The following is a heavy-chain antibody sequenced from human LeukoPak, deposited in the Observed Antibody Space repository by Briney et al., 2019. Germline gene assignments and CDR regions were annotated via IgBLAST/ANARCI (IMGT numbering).Heavy chain of an antibody. CDR3: ARIAVAGTYFDY. V-gene: IGHV4-34*01. J-gene: IGHJ4*02. CDR1: GGSFSGYY. D-gene: IGHD6-19*01. Sequence: PSETLSLTCAVYGGSFSGYYWSWIRQPPGKGLEWIGEINHSGSTNYNPSLKSRVTMSVDTSKNQFSLKLSSVTAADTAVYYCARIAVAGTYFDYWGQGTLVTVSS. CDR2: INHSGST.